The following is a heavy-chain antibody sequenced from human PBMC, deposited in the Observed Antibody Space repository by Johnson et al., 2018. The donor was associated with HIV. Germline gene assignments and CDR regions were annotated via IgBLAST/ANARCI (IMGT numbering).Heavy chain of an antibody. D-gene: IGHD1-26*01. CDR2: IAYDGTNK. J-gene: IGHJ3*02. CDR3: ARDRRVGAMALDAFDI. V-gene: IGHV3-30*04. CDR1: GFTFRSYS. Sequence: QVQLVESGGGVVQPGRSLRLSCAGSGFTFRSYSMHWVRQAPGKGLEWVAVIAYDGTNKYYADSVKGRFTISRDNSKNPLYLQMNSRRAEDTAVYYCARDRRVGAMALDAFDIWGQGTMVTVSS.